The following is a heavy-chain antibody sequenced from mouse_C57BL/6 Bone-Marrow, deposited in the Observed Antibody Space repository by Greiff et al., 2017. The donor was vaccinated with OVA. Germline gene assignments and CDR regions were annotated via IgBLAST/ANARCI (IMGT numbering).Heavy chain of an antibody. Sequence: QVQLQQPGAELVKPGASVKMSCEASGYTFTSYWITWVKQRPGQGLEWIGDIYPGSGSTNYNEKFKSKATLTVDTSSSTAYMQLSSLTSEDSAVYYCARSGIYDGYYDYFDYWGQGTTLTVSS. D-gene: IGHD2-3*01. CDR2: IYPGSGST. V-gene: IGHV1-55*01. CDR1: GYTFTSYW. CDR3: ARSGIYDGYYDYFDY. J-gene: IGHJ2*01.